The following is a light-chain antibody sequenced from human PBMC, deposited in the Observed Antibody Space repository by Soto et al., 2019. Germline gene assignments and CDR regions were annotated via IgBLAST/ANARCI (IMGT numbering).Light chain of an antibody. CDR2: GAS. V-gene: IGKV3-20*01. CDR1: QSVSSSY. Sequence: EIVLTQSPGTLSLSPGERATLSCRASQSVSSSYLAWYQQKPGQAPRLLIYGASSRATGIPDRYSGSGSGLDVTLPISILWPEDLAVYYCQQYGNSTGTFGQGTKGEIK. CDR3: QQYGNSTGT. J-gene: IGKJ1*01.